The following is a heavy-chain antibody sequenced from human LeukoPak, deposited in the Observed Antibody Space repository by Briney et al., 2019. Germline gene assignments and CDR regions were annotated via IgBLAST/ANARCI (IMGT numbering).Heavy chain of an antibody. J-gene: IGHJ4*02. CDR2: INDSGST. CDR1: GGSFSGYC. CDR3: ASQPPYGSGSYYNEGDY. D-gene: IGHD3-10*01. Sequence: SETLSLTCAVYGGSFSGYCWSWIRQPPGKGLEWIGEINDSGSTNYNPSLKSRVTISVDTSKNQFSLKLSSVTAADTAVYYCASQPPYGSGSYYNEGDYWGQGTLVTVSS. V-gene: IGHV4-34*01.